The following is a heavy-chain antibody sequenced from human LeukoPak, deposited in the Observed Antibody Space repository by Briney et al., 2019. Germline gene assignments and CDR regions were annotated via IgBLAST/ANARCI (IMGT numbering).Heavy chain of an antibody. CDR1: GFAVSNNY. J-gene: IGHJ4*02. V-gene: IGHV3-53*01. D-gene: IGHD4-11*01. Sequence: GGSLRLSCAASGFAVSNNYMSWVRQPPGKGLEWVSIIYGAGITYYVDSVKGRFTISRDNSKNTLYLQMNSLRADDTAVYYCVRDSTTFRFGYWGQGALVTVSS. CDR3: VRDSTTFRFGY. CDR2: IYGAGIT.